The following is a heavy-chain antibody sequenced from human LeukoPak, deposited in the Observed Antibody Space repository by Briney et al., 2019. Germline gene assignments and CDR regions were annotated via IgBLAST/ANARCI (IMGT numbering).Heavy chain of an antibody. Sequence: PSETLSLTCTGSGGAFRNYWWNWSRQPPGKGLEWIGYIYDSGSTNYNPSLKSRYKPSLKSRVTISVDMSKNQFSLKLTSVTAADTAVYYCTRRIIAPRAVDYWGQGTLVTVSS. D-gene: IGHD6-6*01. CDR3: TRRIIAPRAVDY. CDR2: IYDSGST. CDR1: GGAFRNYW. J-gene: IGHJ4*02. V-gene: IGHV4-59*08.